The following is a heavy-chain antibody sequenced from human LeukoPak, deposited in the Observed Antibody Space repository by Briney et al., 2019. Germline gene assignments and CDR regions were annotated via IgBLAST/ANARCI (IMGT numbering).Heavy chain of an antibody. Sequence: ASVRVSCKTSDYNFPSYSFGWVRQAPGQGLEWMGWISAYNGNTQYAQKFQDRVTMTTDRSASTAYMELRSLRSDDTAIYYCARARLAVHGTVWLDPWGAGNPGHRLL. CDR1: DYNFPSYS. V-gene: IGHV1-18*01. J-gene: IGHJ5*02. CDR2: ISAYNGNT. CDR3: ARARLAVHGTVWLDP. D-gene: IGHD6-19*01.